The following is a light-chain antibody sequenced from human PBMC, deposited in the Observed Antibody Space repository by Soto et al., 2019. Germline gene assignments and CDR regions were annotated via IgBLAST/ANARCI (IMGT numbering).Light chain of an antibody. CDR2: KAS. Sequence: DIKMDQYRSNLSGSGEDRVTISWRDNQSISVWLAWYQQKAGKAPNLLIYKASRLESGVPSRFSGSGPETEFTLTISALQPGDSATYYCHQYTSYSPTFGQGTKVDIK. CDR3: HQYTSYSPT. V-gene: IGKV1-5*03. J-gene: IGKJ1*01. CDR1: QSISVW.